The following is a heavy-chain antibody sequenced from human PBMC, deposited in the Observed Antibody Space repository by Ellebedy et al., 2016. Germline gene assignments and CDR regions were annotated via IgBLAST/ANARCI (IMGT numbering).Heavy chain of an antibody. Sequence: GESLKISCAASGFTFSNAWMSWVRQAPGKGLEWVSAISDTGTISETANTYYTDSVAGRFTISRDNSKNTLYLQMNSLRAEDTAVYYCAKGDLAYCGGDCHWDYWGQGTLVTVSS. CDR3: AKGDLAYCGGDCHWDY. J-gene: IGHJ4*02. CDR1: GFTFSNAW. CDR2: ISDTGTISETANT. V-gene: IGHV3-23*01. D-gene: IGHD2-21*02.